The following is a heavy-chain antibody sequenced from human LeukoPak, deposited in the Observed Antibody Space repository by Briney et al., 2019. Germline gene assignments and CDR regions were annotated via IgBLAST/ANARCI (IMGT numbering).Heavy chain of an antibody. CDR3: AIHGPRVHGYMDV. J-gene: IGHJ6*03. CDR2: ISSSGSII. Sequence: GGSLRLSCAASGFTFSSYEMNWVRQAPGKGLEWVSYISSSGSIIYYADSVKGRFTISRDNAKNSLYLQMNSLRTEDTAVYYCAIHGPRVHGYMDVWGKGTTVTVSS. D-gene: IGHD1-1*01. V-gene: IGHV3-48*03. CDR1: GFTFSSYE.